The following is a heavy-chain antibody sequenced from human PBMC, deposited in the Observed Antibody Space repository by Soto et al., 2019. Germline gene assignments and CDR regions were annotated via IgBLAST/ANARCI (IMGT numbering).Heavy chain of an antibody. Sequence: EVRLMESGGGWVQPGGSLRLSCAASGFSFSTYNMDWVRQAPGKRPEWIAYISTTSFTIYYADSVKGRFTISRDNDRNSLYLEMNILRDEDTAVYYCARDRCYDGTCYSASDSWGQGTLVTVSS. J-gene: IGHJ5*01. V-gene: IGHV3-48*02. D-gene: IGHD2-15*01. CDR2: ISTTSFTI. CDR3: ARDRCYDGTCYSASDS. CDR1: GFSFSTYN.